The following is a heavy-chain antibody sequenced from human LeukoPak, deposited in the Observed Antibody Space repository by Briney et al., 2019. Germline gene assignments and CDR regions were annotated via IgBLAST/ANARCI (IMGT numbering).Heavy chain of an antibody. Sequence: ASVKVSRKASGYTFTSYYMHWVRQAPGQGLEWMGIINPSGGSTSYAQKFQGRVTMTTDTSTNTAYMELRSLRSDDTAVYYCAREMAVAGSGVNSWGQGTLVTVSS. CDR3: AREMAVAGSGVNS. CDR2: INPSGGST. V-gene: IGHV1-46*01. CDR1: GYTFTSYY. D-gene: IGHD6-19*01. J-gene: IGHJ4*02.